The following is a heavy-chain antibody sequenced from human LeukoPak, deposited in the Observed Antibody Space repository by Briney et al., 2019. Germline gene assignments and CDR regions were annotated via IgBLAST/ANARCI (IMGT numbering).Heavy chain of an antibody. Sequence: GASVKVSCKASGGTFSSYAISWVRQAPGQGLEWMGGIIPIVGTANYSQKFQGRVTITADKSTSTAYMELSSLRSEDTAVYYCARVWGDTIFGVVIINWFDPWGQGTLVAVSS. CDR1: GGTFSSYA. D-gene: IGHD3-3*01. CDR3: ARVWGDTIFGVVIINWFDP. J-gene: IGHJ5*02. V-gene: IGHV1-69*06. CDR2: IIPIVGTA.